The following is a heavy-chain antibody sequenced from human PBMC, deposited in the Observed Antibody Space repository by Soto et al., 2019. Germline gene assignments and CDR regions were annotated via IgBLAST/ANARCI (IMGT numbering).Heavy chain of an antibody. CDR2: IYYSGST. D-gene: IGHD2-8*02. CDR3: ARDSRLYTGNDGYMDV. J-gene: IGHJ6*03. CDR1: GGSISSGGYY. Sequence: SETLSLTCTVSGGSISSGGYYWSWIRQHPGKGLEWIGYIYYSGSTYYNPSLKSRVTISVDTSKNQFSLKLSSVTAADTAVYYCARDSRLYTGNDGYMDVWGKGTTVTVSS. V-gene: IGHV4-31*03.